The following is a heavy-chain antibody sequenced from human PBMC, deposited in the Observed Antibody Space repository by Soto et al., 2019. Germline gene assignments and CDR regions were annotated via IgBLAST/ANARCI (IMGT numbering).Heavy chain of an antibody. CDR1: GFTFNIYV. J-gene: IGHJ4*02. D-gene: IGHD3-3*01. CDR3: AKDIPEDFWSDFYPVDC. CDR2: ISSSGDNT. Sequence: EVQLLESGGGFVQPGESLRLSCAASGFTFNIYVMSWVRQAPGKGLEWVSVISSSGDNTSYADSVRGRFSISRDNSKKTLYLQMNSLRAEDTAVYYCAKDIPEDFWSDFYPVDCWGQGTLVTVSS. V-gene: IGHV3-23*01.